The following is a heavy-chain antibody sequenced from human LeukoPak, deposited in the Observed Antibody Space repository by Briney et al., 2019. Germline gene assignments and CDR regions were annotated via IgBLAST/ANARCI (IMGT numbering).Heavy chain of an antibody. D-gene: IGHD6-19*01. CDR3: ARVASDRYGDAFDV. Sequence: PGGSLRLSCVASEFTFSSYWMSWVRQAPGKGLEWVANINRDGSEKYYVDSVKGRFTTSRDNVKKSLYLQMNSLRAEDTALYYCARVASDRYGDAFDVWGQGTMLTVSS. V-gene: IGHV3-7*04. CDR2: INRDGSEK. J-gene: IGHJ3*01. CDR1: EFTFSSYW.